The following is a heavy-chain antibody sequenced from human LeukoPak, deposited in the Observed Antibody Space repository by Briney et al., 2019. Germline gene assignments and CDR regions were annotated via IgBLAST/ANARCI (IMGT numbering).Heavy chain of an antibody. Sequence: GALRLSCAASGFTFSSYGMSWVRQAPGKGLEWVSSISGSGGSTYYADSVKGRFTISRDNSKNTLYLQMNSLRAEDTAVYYCAKTLGSSWTGSYYYMDVWGKGTTVTISS. CDR1: GFTFSSYG. D-gene: IGHD6-13*01. J-gene: IGHJ6*03. V-gene: IGHV3-23*01. CDR2: ISGSGGST. CDR3: AKTLGSSWTGSYYYMDV.